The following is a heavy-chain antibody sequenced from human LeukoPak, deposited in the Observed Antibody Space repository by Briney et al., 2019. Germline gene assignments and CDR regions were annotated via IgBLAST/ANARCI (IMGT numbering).Heavy chain of an antibody. J-gene: IGHJ6*03. CDR3: ARQYPAIRYYYGSGKVKSSYYYMDV. CDR2: IYYSGST. CDR1: GGSISSSSYY. D-gene: IGHD3-10*01. Sequence: PSETLSLTCTVSGGSISSSSYYWGWIRQPPGKGLEWIGSIYYSGSTYYNPSLKSRVTISVDTSKNQFSLKLSSVTAADTAVYYCARQYPAIRYYYGSGKVKSSYYYMDVWGKGTTVTISS. V-gene: IGHV4-39*01.